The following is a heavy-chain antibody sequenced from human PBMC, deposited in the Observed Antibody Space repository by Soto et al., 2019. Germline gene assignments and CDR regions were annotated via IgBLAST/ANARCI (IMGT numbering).Heavy chain of an antibody. Sequence: QVQLQESGPGLVKPSQTLSLTCTVSGGSISSGGYYWSWIRQHPGKGLEWIGYIYYSGSTYYNPSLKSRVTISVDTSKNQFALKLSSVTAADTDVYYCAIGRTSSTTPGDYWGQGTRVTVSS. CDR3: AIGRTSSTTPGDY. J-gene: IGHJ4*02. D-gene: IGHD1-26*01. V-gene: IGHV4-31*03. CDR1: GGSISSGGYY. CDR2: IYYSGST.